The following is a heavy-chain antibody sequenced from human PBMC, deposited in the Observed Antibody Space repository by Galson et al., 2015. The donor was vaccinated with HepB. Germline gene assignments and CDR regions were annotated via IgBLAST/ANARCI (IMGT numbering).Heavy chain of an antibody. CDR3: ARDRPGYDFWSGYSAYYYYGMDV. CDR2: ISAYNGNT. Sequence: SVKVSCKVSGYTFTSYGISWVRQAPGQGLEWMGWISAYNGNTNYAQKLQGRVTMTTDTSTSTAYMELRSLRSDDTAVYYCARDRPGYDFWSGYSAYYYYGMDVWGQGTTVTVSS. D-gene: IGHD3-3*01. CDR1: GYTFTSYG. J-gene: IGHJ6*02. V-gene: IGHV1-18*04.